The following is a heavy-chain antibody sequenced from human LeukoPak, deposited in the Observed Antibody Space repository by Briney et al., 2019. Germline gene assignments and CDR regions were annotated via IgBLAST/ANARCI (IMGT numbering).Heavy chain of an antibody. J-gene: IGHJ3*02. CDR1: GYTFTSYD. V-gene: IGHV1-8*01. D-gene: IGHD1-26*01. Sequence: ASVKVSCKASGYTFTSYDINWVRQATGQGLEWMGWMNPNSGNTGYAQKFQGRVTMTRNTSISTAYMGLSSLRSEDTAVYYCARIVGATTGDMSAFDIWGQGTMVTVSS. CDR2: MNPNSGNT. CDR3: ARIVGATTGDMSAFDI.